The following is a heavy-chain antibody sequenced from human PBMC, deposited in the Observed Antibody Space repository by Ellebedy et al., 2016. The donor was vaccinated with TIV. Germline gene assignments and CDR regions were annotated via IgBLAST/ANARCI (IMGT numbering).Heavy chain of an antibody. CDR2: ISSSGSTI. D-gene: IGHD3-22*01. Sequence: PGGSLRLSCAASGFTFSDYYMSWIRQAPGKGLEWVSYISSSGSTIYYADSVKGRFTISRDNSKNTLYLQMNSLRAEDTAVYYCARDQDDSSGYYPRTYYYYGMDVWGQGTTVTVSS. CDR1: GFTFSDYY. CDR3: ARDQDDSSGYYPRTYYYYGMDV. J-gene: IGHJ6*02. V-gene: IGHV3-11*04.